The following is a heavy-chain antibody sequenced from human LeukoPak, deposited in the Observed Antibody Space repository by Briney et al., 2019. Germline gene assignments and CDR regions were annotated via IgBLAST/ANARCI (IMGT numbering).Heavy chain of an antibody. CDR3: ATDQSIAGPTTADY. Sequence: GGSLRLSCAASGFTFSRFWTHWVRQAPGKGLVWVSRINTDGSNTIYADSVKGRFTISRDNAKNTLYLQMNSLRAEDTAVYYCATDQSIAGPTTADYWGQGTLVTVSS. CDR2: INTDGSNT. CDR1: GFTFSRFW. J-gene: IGHJ4*02. V-gene: IGHV3-74*01. D-gene: IGHD1-26*01.